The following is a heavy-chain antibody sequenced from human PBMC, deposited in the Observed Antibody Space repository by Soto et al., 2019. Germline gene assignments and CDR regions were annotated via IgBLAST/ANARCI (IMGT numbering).Heavy chain of an antibody. J-gene: IGHJ5*01. D-gene: IGHD3-10*01. Sequence: PGGSLRLSCAASGFTFGTTDMSWVRQAPGEGLEWVSTIDGSGGTTYYADSVKGRFTISRDNSRNTVYLQMNSLRGDDTALYYCVKNSGWFNTWGQEPWSPSPQ. CDR1: GFTFGTTD. V-gene: IGHV3-23*01. CDR3: VKNSGWFNT. CDR2: IDGSGGTT.